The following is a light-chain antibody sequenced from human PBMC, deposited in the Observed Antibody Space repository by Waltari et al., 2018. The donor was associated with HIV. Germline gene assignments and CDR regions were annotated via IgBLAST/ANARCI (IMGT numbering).Light chain of an antibody. CDR1: QSVLYSSNNKNY. CDR2: WAS. CDR3: QQYYSTPYT. V-gene: IGKV4-1*01. J-gene: IGKJ2*01. Sequence: DIVMTQSPDSLAVSLGERATINCMFSQSVLYSSNNKNYLAWYQQKPGQPPKLLIYWASTRESGVPDRFSGSGSGTDFTLTISSLQAEDVAVYYCQQYYSTPYTFGQGAKLEIK.